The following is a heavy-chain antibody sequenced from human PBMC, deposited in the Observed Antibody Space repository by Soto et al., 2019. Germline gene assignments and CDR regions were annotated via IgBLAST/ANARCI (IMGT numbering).Heavy chain of an antibody. CDR2: IIASFGKA. J-gene: IGHJ6*03. D-gene: IGHD3-10*02. Sequence: GQGLEWMGWIIASFGKAKYAQKFQGRVTITRETSASTAYMELSSLRSEDTAVYYCARGLFYLYYYYMDVWGKGTTVTVSS. CDR3: ARGLFYLYYYYMDV. V-gene: IGHV1-3*01.